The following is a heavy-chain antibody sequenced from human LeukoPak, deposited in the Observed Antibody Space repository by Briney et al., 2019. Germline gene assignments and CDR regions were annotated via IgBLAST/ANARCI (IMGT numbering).Heavy chain of an antibody. CDR3: ARDYVWGSPESDY. CDR2: IKTDGGEK. J-gene: IGHJ4*02. D-gene: IGHD7-27*01. CDR1: GFSFNNYW. V-gene: IGHV3-7*01. Sequence: GGSLRLSCVASGFSFNNYWMSWFRQAPGKGLEWVGNIKTDGGEKYYVDSVRGRFTISRDNAKNSLYLQMSSLRAEDTAVYYCARDYVWGSPESDYWGQGTLVTVSS.